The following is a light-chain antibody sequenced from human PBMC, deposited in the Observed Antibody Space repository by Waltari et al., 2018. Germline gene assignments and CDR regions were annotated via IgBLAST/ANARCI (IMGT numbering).Light chain of an antibody. CDR1: QPSVRY. V-gene: IGKV1-39*01. CDR3: QQTSSAAFT. J-gene: IGKJ5*01. Sequence: DIQMTQSPSSLSASVGDRVTITCRASQPSVRYLNWYHQKPGKAPKLLIYAASTLQRGVPARFSGSGSGTDFTLAINSVQPDDFATYFCQQTSSAAFTFGRGTRLDFK. CDR2: AAS.